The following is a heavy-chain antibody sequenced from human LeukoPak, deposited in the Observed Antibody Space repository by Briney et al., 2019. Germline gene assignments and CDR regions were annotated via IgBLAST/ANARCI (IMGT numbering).Heavy chain of an antibody. CDR2: VNHSGSA. V-gene: IGHV4-34*01. CDR1: GGSFSHYY. J-gene: IGHJ4*02. Sequence: PSETLSLTCAVYGGSFSHYYWIWLRQPPGKGLEWIGEVNHSGSAHYNPSLKSRVTMSLDTSKNQFSLRLNSVTAADTAVYYCATTSGHGFGVRQSDYWGQGTLVTVSS. D-gene: IGHD3-16*01. CDR3: ATTSGHGFGVRQSDY.